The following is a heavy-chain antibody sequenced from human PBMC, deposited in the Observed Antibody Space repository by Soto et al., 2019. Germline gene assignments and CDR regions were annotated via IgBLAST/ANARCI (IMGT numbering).Heavy chain of an antibody. J-gene: IGHJ3*02. D-gene: IGHD3-16*01. Sequence: EVQLMESGGTLVQPGGSLRLSCAASEFSFSIYTMHWVRQAPGKGLECVASLSRSGGSTYYADSVKGRFNISRDSSKNTLFLQLGSLRPEDTAVYYCASLNYDATADVVGFDMWGQGTKVTV. V-gene: IGHV3-64*07. CDR3: ASLNYDATADVVGFDM. CDR2: LSRSGGST. CDR1: EFSFSIYT.